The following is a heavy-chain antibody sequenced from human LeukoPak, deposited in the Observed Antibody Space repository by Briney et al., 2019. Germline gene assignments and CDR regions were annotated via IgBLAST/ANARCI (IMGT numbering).Heavy chain of an antibody. CDR2: IIPIFGTA. V-gene: IGHV1-69*05. J-gene: IGHJ6*03. Sequence: GASVKVSCKASGGTFSSYAISWVRQAPGQGLEWMGGIIPIFGTANYAQKFQGRVTITKDESTSTAYMELSSMRSEDRAVYYCAREAVDYDFWSGYYTGMSYYMDVWGKGTTVTVSS. D-gene: IGHD3-3*01. CDR1: GGTFSSYA. CDR3: AREAVDYDFWSGYYTGMSYYMDV.